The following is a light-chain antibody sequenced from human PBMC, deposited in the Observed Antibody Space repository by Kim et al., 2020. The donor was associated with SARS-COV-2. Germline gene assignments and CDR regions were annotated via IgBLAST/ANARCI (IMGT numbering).Light chain of an antibody. CDR1: SGSIDSNY. CDR2: EDN. J-gene: IGLJ2*01. V-gene: IGLV6-57*03. Sequence: KTVTISCTRSSGSIDSNYVQWYQQRPGSAPTTVIYEDNQRPSGVTDRFSGSVDSSSNSASLTISGLKTEDEADYYCQSYDNTNVVFGGGTQLTVL. CDR3: QSYDNTNVV.